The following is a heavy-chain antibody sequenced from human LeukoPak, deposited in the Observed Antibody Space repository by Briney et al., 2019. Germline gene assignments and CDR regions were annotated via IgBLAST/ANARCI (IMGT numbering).Heavy chain of an antibody. V-gene: IGHV4-39*07. CDR1: GGSISSSSYY. Sequence: PSETLSHTCTVSGGSISSSSYYWGWIRQPPGKGLEWIGSIYYSGSTYYNPSLKSRVTISVDTSKNQFSLKLSSVTAADTAVYYCATKPGYPTDYWGQGTLVTVSS. CDR3: ATKPGYPTDY. J-gene: IGHJ4*02. D-gene: IGHD6-13*01. CDR2: IYYSGST.